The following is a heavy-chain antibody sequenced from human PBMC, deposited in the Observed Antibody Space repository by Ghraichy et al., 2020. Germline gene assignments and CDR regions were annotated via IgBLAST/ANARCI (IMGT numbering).Heavy chain of an antibody. J-gene: IGHJ5*02. D-gene: IGHD5-12*01. CDR2: ISSSSSYT. CDR1: GFTFSDYY. CDR3: ARETYSGYDFFYSHNWFDP. Sequence: GGSLRLSCAASGFTFSDYYMSWIRQAPGKGLEWVSYISSSSSYTNYADSVKGRFTISRDNAKNSLYLQMNSLRAEDTAVYYCARETYSGYDFFYSHNWFDPWGQGTLVTVSS. V-gene: IGHV3-11*06.